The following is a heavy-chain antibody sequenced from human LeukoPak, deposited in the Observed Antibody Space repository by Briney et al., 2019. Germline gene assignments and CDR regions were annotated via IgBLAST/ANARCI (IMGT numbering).Heavy chain of an antibody. J-gene: IGHJ1*01. CDR2: IVVGSGNT. CDR3: AKGDYDFWSGYYLYPLYFQH. V-gene: IGHV1-58*02. D-gene: IGHD3-3*01. CDR1: GFTFTSSA. Sequence: SVKVSCKASGFTFTSSAMQWVRQARGQRLEWIGWIVVGSGNTNYAQKFQERVTITRDMSTSTAYMELSSLRSEDTAVYYCAKGDYDFWSGYYLYPLYFQHWGQGTLVTVSS.